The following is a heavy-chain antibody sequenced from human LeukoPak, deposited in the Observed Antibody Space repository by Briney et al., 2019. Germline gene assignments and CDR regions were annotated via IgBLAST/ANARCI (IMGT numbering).Heavy chain of an antibody. CDR1: GGSSTSYY. CDR3: ARRASGSYPDYFDY. J-gene: IGHJ4*02. CDR2: IHYSGST. Sequence: SETLSLTCTFSGGSSTSYYWNWIRQPPGKGLEWIGYIHYSGSTNYNPSLKSRATISLDTSMNQVSLKLSSVTAADTAIYYCARRASGSYPDYFDYWGQGILVTVSS. D-gene: IGHD1-26*01. V-gene: IGHV4-59*08.